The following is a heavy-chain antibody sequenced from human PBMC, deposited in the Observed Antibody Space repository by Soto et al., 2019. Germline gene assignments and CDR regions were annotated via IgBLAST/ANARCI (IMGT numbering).Heavy chain of an antibody. Sequence: QVQLVQSGAEVKKPGSSVKVSCKASGGTFSSYTISWVRQAPGEGLEWMGRIIPNLGIANYAQKFQGRVKITADKSTSTAYMELSSLRSEDTAVYYCARDSVTHVFDYWGQGTLVTVSS. J-gene: IGHJ4*02. CDR1: GGTFSSYT. CDR3: ARDSVTHVFDY. CDR2: IIPNLGIA. D-gene: IGHD4-17*01. V-gene: IGHV1-69*08.